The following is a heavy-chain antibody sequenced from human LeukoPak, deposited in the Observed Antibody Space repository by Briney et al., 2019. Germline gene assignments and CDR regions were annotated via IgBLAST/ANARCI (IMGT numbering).Heavy chain of an antibody. Sequence: GASVKVSCKASGYTFTSYGISWVRQAPGQGLEWMGWISAYNGNTNYAQKFQGRVTMTTDTSTSTTYMELRSLRSDDTAVYYCARAFPGVLPPAPWGFDPWGQGTLVTVSS. CDR2: ISAYNGNT. J-gene: IGHJ5*02. CDR1: GYTFTSYG. D-gene: IGHD2-8*02. CDR3: ARAFPGVLPPAPWGFDP. V-gene: IGHV1-18*01.